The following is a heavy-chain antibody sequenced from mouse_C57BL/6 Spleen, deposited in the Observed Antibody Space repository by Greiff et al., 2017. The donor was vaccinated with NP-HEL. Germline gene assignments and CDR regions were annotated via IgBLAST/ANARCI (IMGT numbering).Heavy chain of an antibody. CDR1: GYAFSSSW. Sequence: QVQLQQSGPELVKPGASVKISCEASGYAFSSSWMNWVKQRPGKGLEWIGRIYPGDGDTNYNGKFKGKATLTADKSSSTAYMQLSSLTSEDSAVYFCARKGKAMDYWGKGTSVTVSS. J-gene: IGHJ4*01. CDR2: IYPGDGDT. V-gene: IGHV1-82*01. CDR3: ARKGKAMDY.